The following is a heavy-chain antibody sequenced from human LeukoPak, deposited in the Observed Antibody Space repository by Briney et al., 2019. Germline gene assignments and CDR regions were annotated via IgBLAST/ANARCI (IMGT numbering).Heavy chain of an antibody. D-gene: IGHD3-3*01. CDR1: GGSISSSSYY. CDR3: ARRMLRFLEWYPENWFDP. V-gene: IGHV4-39*07. Sequence: SETLSLTCTVSGGSISSSSYYWGWIRQPPGKGLEWIGSIYYSGSTYYNPSLKSRVTISVDTSKNQFSLKLSSVTAADTAVYYCARRMLRFLEWYPENWFDPWGQGTLVTVSS. J-gene: IGHJ5*02. CDR2: IYYSGST.